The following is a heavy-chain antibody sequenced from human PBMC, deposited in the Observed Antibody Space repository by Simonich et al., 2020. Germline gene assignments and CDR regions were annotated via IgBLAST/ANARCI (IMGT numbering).Heavy chain of an antibody. CDR2: ISTYNGNT. J-gene: IGHJ4*02. Sequence: QVQLVQSGAEVKKPGASVKVSCKASGYTFTSYVISWVRQAPGQGLEWMGGISTYNGNTNYAQKLQGRVTMTPDTSTSTAYMELRSLRSDDTAVYYCARDQGGRAAAATDYWGQGTLVTVSS. V-gene: IGHV1-18*01. CDR1: GYTFTSYV. D-gene: IGHD6-13*01. CDR3: ARDQGGRAAAATDY.